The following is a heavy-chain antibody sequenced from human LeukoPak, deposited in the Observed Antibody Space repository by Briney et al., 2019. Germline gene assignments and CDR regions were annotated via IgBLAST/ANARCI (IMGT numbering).Heavy chain of an antibody. V-gene: IGHV3-74*01. D-gene: IGHD2-2*01. CDR3: VSFYETY. J-gene: IGHJ4*02. Sequence: PGGSLRLSCAASGNYWMHWVRQAPGKGLVWVSHINSDGSWTGYADSVKGRFTISKDNAKNTVHLQMNNLRAEDTAVYYCVSFYETYWGRGTLVTVSS. CDR1: GNYW. CDR2: INSDGSWT.